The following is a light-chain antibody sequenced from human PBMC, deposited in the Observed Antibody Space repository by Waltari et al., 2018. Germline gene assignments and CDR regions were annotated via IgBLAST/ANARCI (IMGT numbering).Light chain of an antibody. CDR1: QGIGNN. Sequence: DIQMTQSPSSLSASVGDTVTITCQASQGIGNNLNWYQQKPGKAPKRLIYRASSLQSGIPSRFSGSGSGTDFTLTISSLQPEDFATYYCQQGYSYPRTFGQGTKVEIK. J-gene: IGKJ1*01. CDR2: RAS. CDR3: QQGYSYPRT. V-gene: IGKV1-17*01.